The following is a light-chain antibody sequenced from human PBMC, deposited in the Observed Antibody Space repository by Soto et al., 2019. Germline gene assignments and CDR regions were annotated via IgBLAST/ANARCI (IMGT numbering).Light chain of an antibody. V-gene: IGKV1-39*01. J-gene: IGKJ1*01. CDR1: RDVGSD. Sequence: QMTQSPSSLSASVGEKIIITCRASRDVGSDVSWYQQKPGQAPKLLIYAASSLQSGVPSRFSGSGSGTDFTLTISSLQPEDFATYYCQQSYSTLWTFGQGTKVDIK. CDR3: QQSYSTLWT. CDR2: AAS.